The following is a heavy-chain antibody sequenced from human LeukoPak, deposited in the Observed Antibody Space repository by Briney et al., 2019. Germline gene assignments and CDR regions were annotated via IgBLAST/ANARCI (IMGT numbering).Heavy chain of an antibody. J-gene: IGHJ6*02. CDR2: IYTSGST. V-gene: IGHV4-4*07. CDR3: ARDLVGYCSGGSCYSLLADRRQKSGGMDV. D-gene: IGHD2-15*01. Sequence: SETLSLTCTVSGGSISSYYWSWIRQPAGKGLEWIGRIYTSGSTNYNPSLKSRVTMSVDTSKNQFSLKLSSVTAADTAVYYCARDLVGYCSGGSCYSLLADRRQKSGGMDVWGQGTTVTVSS. CDR1: GGSISSYY.